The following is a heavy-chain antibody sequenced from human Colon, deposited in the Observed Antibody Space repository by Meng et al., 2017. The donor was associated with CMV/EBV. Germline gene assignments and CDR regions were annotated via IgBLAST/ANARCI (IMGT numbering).Heavy chain of an antibody. CDR3: AKLSGTETFFDF. J-gene: IGHJ4*02. D-gene: IGHD2/OR15-2a*01. V-gene: IGHV3-9*01. CDR2: ISWNSVYI. Sequence: GGSLRLSCASSGFIFDDYTMYWVRQAPGKGLEWVSRISWNSVYIAYADSEKGRFTISRDNEKDSLYLHMNNLGPEDTAFYYCAKLSGTETFFDFWGQGTLVTVSS. CDR1: GFIFDDYT.